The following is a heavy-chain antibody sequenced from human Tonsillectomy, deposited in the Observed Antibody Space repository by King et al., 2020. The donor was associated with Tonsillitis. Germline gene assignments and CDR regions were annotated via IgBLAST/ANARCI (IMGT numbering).Heavy chain of an antibody. Sequence: VQLVESGGGLVQPGGSLRLSCAASGFTVSANYMSWVRQAPGKGLEWVSVIYIDGSPYYADSVKGRFTVSRDNSKNTVYLQMNSLRVEDTAVYFFASEAILVARSDAFDIWGQGTMVTVSS. CDR3: ASEAILVARSDAFDI. J-gene: IGHJ3*02. V-gene: IGHV3-66*01. D-gene: IGHD2-8*02. CDR1: GFTVSANY. CDR2: IYIDGSP.